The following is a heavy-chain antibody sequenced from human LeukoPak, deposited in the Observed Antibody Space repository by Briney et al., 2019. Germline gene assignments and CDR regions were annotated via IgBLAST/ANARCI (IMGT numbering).Heavy chain of an antibody. Sequence: GGSLRLSCAASGCTFRSHAMSWVRQAPGKGLEWVSGISGSGGGTSYADSVKGRFTISGDNSKNTLYLQMNSLRAEDTAIYYCAKCGVNFNYFDSWGQGTLVTVSS. D-gene: IGHD2-21*01. J-gene: IGHJ4*02. CDR1: GCTFRSHA. CDR3: AKCGVNFNYFDS. CDR2: ISGSGGGT. V-gene: IGHV3-23*01.